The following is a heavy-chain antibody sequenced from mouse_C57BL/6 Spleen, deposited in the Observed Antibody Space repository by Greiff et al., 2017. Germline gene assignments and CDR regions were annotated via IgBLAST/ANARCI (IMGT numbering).Heavy chain of an antibody. CDR3: ARYDYGSSYDAMDY. D-gene: IGHD1-1*01. CDR2: INPGSGGT. Sequence: VQLQQSGAELVRPGTSVKVSCKASGYAFTNYLIEWVKQRPGQGLEWIGVINPGSGGTNYNEKFKGKATLTADKSSSTAYMQLSSLTSEDSAVYVCARYDYGSSYDAMDYWGQGTSVTVSS. CDR1: GYAFTNYL. V-gene: IGHV1-54*01. J-gene: IGHJ4*01.